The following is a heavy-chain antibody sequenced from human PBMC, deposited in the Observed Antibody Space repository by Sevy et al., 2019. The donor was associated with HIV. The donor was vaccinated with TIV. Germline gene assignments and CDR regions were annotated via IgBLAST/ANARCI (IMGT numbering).Heavy chain of an antibody. D-gene: IGHD2-15*01. CDR2: FDPQDGET. CDR1: VYTLTKLS. J-gene: IGHJ5*02. Sequence: ASVKVSCKVSVYTLTKLSIHWVRQAPGKGLEWMGDFDPQDGETIYAERVQGRLTMTVDTSTDTAYMELSSLTSEDTAVYYCATVGLRYYSGASSYQGDWFDPWGQGTLVTVSS. V-gene: IGHV1-24*01. CDR3: ATVGLRYYSGASSYQGDWFDP.